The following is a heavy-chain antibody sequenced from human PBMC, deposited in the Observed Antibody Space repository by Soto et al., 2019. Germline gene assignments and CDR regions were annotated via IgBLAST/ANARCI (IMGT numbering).Heavy chain of an antibody. CDR1: GYSFTGYW. V-gene: IGHV5-51*01. Sequence: PGVPLKISCRGSGYSFTGYWSGLVRQMPGKGLEWMGIIYPGDSDTRYSPSFQGQVTISADKSISTAYLQWSSLKASDTAMYYCARLIQWPSLPPHYYMDVWGKGTTVTVSS. J-gene: IGHJ6*03. CDR3: ARLIQWPSLPPHYYMDV. CDR2: IYPGDSDT. D-gene: IGHD6-19*01.